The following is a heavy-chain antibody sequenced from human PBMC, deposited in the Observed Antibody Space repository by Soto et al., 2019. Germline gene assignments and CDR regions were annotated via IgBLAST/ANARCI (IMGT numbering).Heavy chain of an antibody. CDR2: VSYDGTKE. D-gene: IGHD6-13*01. CDR3: ARAEYSSSWSPYYYYYGMDV. Sequence: QVQLVESGGGVVQPGRPLRLSCAVSGFTFDSYPMHWVRQAPGKGLEWVAVVSYDGTKEYYADSVKGRFTISRDNSKSTLSLQMNSLRADDTAVYYCARAEYSSSWSPYYYYYGMDVWGQGTTVTVSS. J-gene: IGHJ6*02. V-gene: IGHV3-30*14. CDR1: GFTFDSYP.